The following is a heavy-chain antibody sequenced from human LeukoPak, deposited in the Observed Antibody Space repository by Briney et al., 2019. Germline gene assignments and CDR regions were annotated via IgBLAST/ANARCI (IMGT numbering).Heavy chain of an antibody. J-gene: IGHJ5*02. CDR3: ARGVTTVTTWWFDP. CDR2: MNPNNGNT. D-gene: IGHD4-17*01. Sequence: GASVKVSCKASGYTFTSPDINWVRQATGQGLEWMGWMNPNNGNTGYAQKFQGRVTMTRNTSISTAFMELSSLRSEDTAVYYCARGVTTVTTWWFDPWGQGTLVTVSS. CDR1: GYTFTSPD. V-gene: IGHV1-8*01.